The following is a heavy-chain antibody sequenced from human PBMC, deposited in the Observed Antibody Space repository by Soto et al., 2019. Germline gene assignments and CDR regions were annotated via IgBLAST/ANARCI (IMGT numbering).Heavy chain of an antibody. Sequence: SETLSLTCTVSGGSISSYYWSWIRHPAGKGLEWIGRIYTSGSTNYNPSLKSRVTMSVDTSKNQFSLKLSSVTAADTAVYYCARGPGYSYGFPYYFDYWGQGTLVTVSS. V-gene: IGHV4-4*07. D-gene: IGHD5-18*01. CDR3: ARGPGYSYGFPYYFDY. J-gene: IGHJ4*02. CDR1: GGSISSYY. CDR2: IYTSGST.